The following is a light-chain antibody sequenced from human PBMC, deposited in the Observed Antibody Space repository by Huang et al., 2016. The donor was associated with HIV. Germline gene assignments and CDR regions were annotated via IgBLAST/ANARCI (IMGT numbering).Light chain of an antibody. V-gene: IGKV1-5*01. J-gene: IGKJ1*01. CDR3: QQYHSYPGT. CDR1: QSIASY. Sequence: AHRVTITCRASQSIASYLAWYQQKPGKAPKLLIYDASSLDSGVPSRFSGSGSGTEFTLTISSLQPDNFATYYCQQYHSYPGTFGQGTKVEIK. CDR2: DAS.